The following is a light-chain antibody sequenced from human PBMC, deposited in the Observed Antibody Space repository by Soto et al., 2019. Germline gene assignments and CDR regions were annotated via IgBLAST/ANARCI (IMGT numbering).Light chain of an antibody. CDR3: QPYNNWPLT. CDR2: DIS. J-gene: IGKJ4*01. CDR1: HVISEY. V-gene: IGKV1-33*01. Sequence: DIQMTQSASSLSASIGDRVTITCQASHVISEYLNWYQQKPGKAPELLIYDISTLEIGVPSRFGGSGSGTDFTLTITGLQPEDIATYYCQPYNNWPLTFGGGTKVESK.